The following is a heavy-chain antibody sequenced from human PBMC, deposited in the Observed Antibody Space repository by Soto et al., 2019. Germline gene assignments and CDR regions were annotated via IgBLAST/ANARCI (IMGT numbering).Heavy chain of an antibody. Sequence: GSLRLSCAASGFTFNIYGMHWVRQAPDKGLEWVALISYDGSNQYYADSVKGRFTISRDNSKNTLFLQMNSLSADDTAVYYCAKDQASGQGSFDSWGQGTLVTVSS. CDR2: ISYDGSNQ. CDR3: AKDQASGQGSFDS. J-gene: IGHJ4*02. CDR1: GFTFNIYG. V-gene: IGHV3-30*18.